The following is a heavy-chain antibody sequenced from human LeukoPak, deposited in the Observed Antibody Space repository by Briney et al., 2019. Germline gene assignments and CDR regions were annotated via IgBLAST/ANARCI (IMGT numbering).Heavy chain of an antibody. J-gene: IGHJ3*01. Sequence: SETLSLTCNVSGASIISTNWWNWVRQPPGKGLEWIGEIYQSGYTKYNPSLKSRVTISVDKSKNHFSLRLNSVTAADTAVYYCARYNYGYDALDFWGQGTMVTVSS. CDR3: ARYNYGYDALDF. CDR2: IYQSGYT. D-gene: IGHD5-18*01. CDR1: GASIISTNW. V-gene: IGHV4-4*02.